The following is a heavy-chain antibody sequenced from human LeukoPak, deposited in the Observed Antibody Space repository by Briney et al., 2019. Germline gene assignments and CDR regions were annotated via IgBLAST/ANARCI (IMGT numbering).Heavy chain of an antibody. V-gene: IGHV3-7*01. Sequence: GGSLRLSCAASGFTFSNYWMTWVRQAPGKGLEWAANIKPDGGEKYSVDSVEGRFTISRDNAKNSLYMQMNSLRAEDTALYYCARTHYDDGSAYRSLDYWGQGTLVTVSS. CDR3: ARTHYDDGSAYRSLDY. J-gene: IGHJ4*02. CDR2: IKPDGGEK. CDR1: GFTFSNYW. D-gene: IGHD3-22*01.